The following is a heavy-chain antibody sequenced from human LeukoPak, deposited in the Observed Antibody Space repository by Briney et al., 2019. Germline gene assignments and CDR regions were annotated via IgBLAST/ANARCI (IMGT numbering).Heavy chain of an antibody. V-gene: IGHV3-48*03. CDR1: GFTFSSYE. CDR2: ISSSGSTI. CDR3: AREVIGTMGAIDY. Sequence: GGSLRLSCAASGFTFSSYEMNWVRQAPGKGLEWVSYISSSGSTIYYADSVKGRFTISRDNAKNSLYLQMNSVRAEDTALYYCAREVIGTMGAIDYWGQGTLVTVSS. D-gene: IGHD1-20*01. J-gene: IGHJ4*02.